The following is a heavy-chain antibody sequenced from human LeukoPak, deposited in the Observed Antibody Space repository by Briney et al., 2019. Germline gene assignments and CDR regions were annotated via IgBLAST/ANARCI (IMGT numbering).Heavy chain of an antibody. CDR2: IRTKANNYAT. Sequence: PGGSLRLSCAASGFTFSGSVMHWVRQASGKGLEWVARIRTKANNYATAFAASVKGRFTISRDDSKNTAYLQVNSLRAEDTAVYYCARDAALRYGYSRLLYEPYYFDYWGQGTLVTVSS. D-gene: IGHD6-13*01. CDR1: GFTFSGSV. CDR3: ARDAALRYGYSRLLYEPYYFDY. V-gene: IGHV3-73*01. J-gene: IGHJ4*02.